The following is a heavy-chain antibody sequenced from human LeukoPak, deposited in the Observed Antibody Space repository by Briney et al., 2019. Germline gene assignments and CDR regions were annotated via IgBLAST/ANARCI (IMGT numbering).Heavy chain of an antibody. D-gene: IGHD3-3*01. CDR2: IYYSGST. CDR1: GGSISSSSYY. CDR3: ARLSSNADYDFWSGYYIGLADY. J-gene: IGHJ4*02. V-gene: IGHV4-39*01. Sequence: SETLSLTCTVSGGSISSSSYYWGWIRQPPGKGLEWIGSIYYSGSTYYNPSLKSRVTISVDTSKNQFSLKLSSVTAADTAVYYCARLSSNADYDFWSGYYIGLADYWGQGTLVTVSS.